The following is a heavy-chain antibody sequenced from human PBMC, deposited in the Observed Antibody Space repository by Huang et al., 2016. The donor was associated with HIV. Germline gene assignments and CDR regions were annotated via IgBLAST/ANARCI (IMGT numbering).Heavy chain of an antibody. D-gene: IGHD3-22*01. CDR2: ISHSGMT. V-gene: IGHV4-30-2*01. J-gene: IGHJ5*02. CDR1: GASIRSGGYS. CDR3: ARGDYDTRGYYGWFDP. Sequence: QLRLQESGSGLVKPSQTLSLTCAVSGASIRSGGYSWCWIRQPPGKGLEWIGYISHSGMTYYNQSLKSRVTTPVDKAKNQFSLKLNSLTAADTAVYYCARGDYDTRGYYGWFDPWGQGTLVTVSS.